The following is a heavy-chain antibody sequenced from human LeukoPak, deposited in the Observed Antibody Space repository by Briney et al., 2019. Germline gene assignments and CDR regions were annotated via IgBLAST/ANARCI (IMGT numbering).Heavy chain of an antibody. CDR3: ATVQGLTD. V-gene: IGHV1-69-2*01. Sequence: ASVKVSCKVSGYTFTDYYMHWVPQAPGKGLEWMGLVYPEDGETIYAEKFQGRVTITADTSTDTAYMELSSLRSEDTAVYYCATVQGLTDWGQGTLVTVSS. CDR1: GYTFTDYY. CDR2: VYPEDGET. J-gene: IGHJ4*02.